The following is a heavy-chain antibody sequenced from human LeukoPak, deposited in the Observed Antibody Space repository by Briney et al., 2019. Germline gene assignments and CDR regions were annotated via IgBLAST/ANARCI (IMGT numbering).Heavy chain of an antibody. CDR1: GYTFTGYY. D-gene: IGHD3-22*01. Sequence: ASVKVSCKASGYTFTGYYMHWMRQAPGQGLEWMGWINPNSGGTNYAQKFQGRVTMTRDTSISTAYMELSRLRSDDTAVYYCARGSPYYYDSSGQVDYWGQGTLVTVSS. V-gene: IGHV1-2*02. J-gene: IGHJ4*02. CDR2: INPNSGGT. CDR3: ARGSPYYYDSSGQVDY.